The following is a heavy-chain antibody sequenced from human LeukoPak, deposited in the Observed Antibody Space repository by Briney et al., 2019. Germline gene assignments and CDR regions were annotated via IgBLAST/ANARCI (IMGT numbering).Heavy chain of an antibody. CDR1: GYTFTSYY. V-gene: IGHV1-46*01. D-gene: IGHD3-22*01. Sequence: GASVKVSCKACGYTFTSYYMHWVRQAPGQGLEWMGIINPSGGSTSYAQKLQGRVTMTTDTSTSTAYMELTSLRSDDTAVYYCARGNRHDSSGPSDYWGQGTLVTLSS. CDR2: INPSGGST. J-gene: IGHJ4*02. CDR3: ARGNRHDSSGPSDY.